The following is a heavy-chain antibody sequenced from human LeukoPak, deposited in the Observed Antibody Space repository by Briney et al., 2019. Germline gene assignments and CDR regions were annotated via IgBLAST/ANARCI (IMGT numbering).Heavy chain of an antibody. D-gene: IGHD2-2*02. CDR1: GYTFTSYG. J-gene: IGHJ6*02. CDR3: ARDSPDIVVVPAAIPDYYYYGMDV. V-gene: IGHV1-18*01. CDR2: ISAYNGNT. Sequence: ASVKVSYKASGYTFTSYGISWVRQAPGQGLEWMGWISAYNGNTNYAQKLQGRATMTTDTSTSTAYMELRSLRSDDTAVYYCARDSPDIVVVPAAIPDYYYYGMDVWGQGTTVTVSS.